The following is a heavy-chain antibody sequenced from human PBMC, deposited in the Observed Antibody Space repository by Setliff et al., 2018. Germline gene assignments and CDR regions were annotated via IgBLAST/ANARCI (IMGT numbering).Heavy chain of an antibody. J-gene: IGHJ3*02. CDR1: GFTFSTHS. D-gene: IGHD6-13*01. CDR3: ASAGHSGSWFPFDAFHI. V-gene: IGHV3-21*01. CDR2: ISRSSTYI. Sequence: SCAASGFTFSTHSMNWVRQAPGKGLEWVSSISRSSTYIYYADSMKGRYTVSRDNAKNSLYLQMNSLRAEDTAVYYCASAGHSGSWFPFDAFHIWGQGTMVT.